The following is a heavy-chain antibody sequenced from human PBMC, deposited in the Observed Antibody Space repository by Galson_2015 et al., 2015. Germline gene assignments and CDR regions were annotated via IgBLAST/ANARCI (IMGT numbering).Heavy chain of an antibody. V-gene: IGHV4-4*02. J-gene: IGHJ2*01. CDR3: ARTADYGDPYWYFDL. Sequence: SETLSLTCTVSGGSISSSYCWNWVRQPPGRGLEWIGQIHHSGSTNYNPSLKGRVTISVDKSENQFTLKLSSVTAADTALYFCARTADYGDPYWYFDLWGRGILVTVSS. CDR1: GGSISSSYC. D-gene: IGHD4-17*01. CDR2: IHHSGST.